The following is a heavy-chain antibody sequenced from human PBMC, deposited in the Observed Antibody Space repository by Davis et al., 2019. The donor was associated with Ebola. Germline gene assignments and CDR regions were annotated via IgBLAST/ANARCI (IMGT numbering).Heavy chain of an antibody. CDR1: GGSFSAYY. D-gene: IGHD5-12*01. V-gene: IGHV3-11*01. CDR2: ISSSGSTI. Sequence: GGSLRLSCAVYGGSFSAYYMSWIRQAPGKGLEWVSYISSSGSTIYYADSVKGRFTISRDNAKNSLYLQMNSLRAEDTAVYYCARSYLTYSGYGWAYWGQGTLVTVSS. J-gene: IGHJ4*02. CDR3: ARSYLTYSGYGWAY.